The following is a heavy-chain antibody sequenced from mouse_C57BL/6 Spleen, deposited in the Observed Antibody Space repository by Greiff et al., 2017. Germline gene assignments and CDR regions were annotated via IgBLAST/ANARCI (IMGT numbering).Heavy chain of an antibody. J-gene: IGHJ4*01. V-gene: IGHV1-82*01. D-gene: IGHD3-3*01. CDR1: GYAFSSSW. CDR2: IYPGDGDT. Sequence: QVQLQQSGPELVKPGASVKISCKASGYAFSSSWMNWVKQRPGKGLEWIGRIYPGDGDTNYNGKFKGKATLTADKSSSTAYMQHSSLTSEDAAVYICARRGTYAVDYWGQGASVTLSS. CDR3: ARRGTYAVDY.